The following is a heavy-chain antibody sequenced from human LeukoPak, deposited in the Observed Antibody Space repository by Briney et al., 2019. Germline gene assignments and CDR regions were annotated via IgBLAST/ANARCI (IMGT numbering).Heavy chain of an antibody. V-gene: IGHV3-21*01. CDR1: GFTFSSYS. J-gene: IGHJ4*02. CDR2: ISSTSSYI. Sequence: PGGSLRLSCVASGFTFSSYSMNWVRQAPGKGLEGGSCISSTSSYIYYADSGKARFTISRDNAKNSVYLQMNSLRAEDTAVYYCTRAVAADDFSPGYWGQGTLVTVSS. CDR3: TRAVAADDFSPGY. D-gene: IGHD3/OR15-3a*01.